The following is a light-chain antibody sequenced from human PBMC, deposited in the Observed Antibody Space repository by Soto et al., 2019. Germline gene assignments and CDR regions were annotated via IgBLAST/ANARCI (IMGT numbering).Light chain of an antibody. CDR3: QQSYITPRI. J-gene: IGKJ1*01. CDR2: AAS. Sequence: IQMIQSPFSLFASVGDRVTLTCQASQSVRDYVNWYQQRPGKAPNLLIYAASTLHSGVPSRFSGSGSGTFFTPPINGLQPEDFATYYCQQSYITPRIFGQGTKVKV. CDR1: QSVRDY. V-gene: IGKV1-39*01.